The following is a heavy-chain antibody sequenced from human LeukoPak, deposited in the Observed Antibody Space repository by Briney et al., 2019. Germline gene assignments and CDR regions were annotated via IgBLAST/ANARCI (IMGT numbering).Heavy chain of an antibody. D-gene: IGHD1-26*01. CDR2: IYPGDSDT. CDR1: GYSFTSSW. V-gene: IGHV5-51*01. Sequence: GESLKISCKGSGYSFTSSWIGWVCQMPGKGLEWMGIIYPGDSDTRYSPSFQGQVTISADKSISTAYLQWSSLKASDTAMYYCARVHLHSGSYYGDYWGQGTLDTVSS. J-gene: IGHJ4*02. CDR3: ARVHLHSGSYYGDY.